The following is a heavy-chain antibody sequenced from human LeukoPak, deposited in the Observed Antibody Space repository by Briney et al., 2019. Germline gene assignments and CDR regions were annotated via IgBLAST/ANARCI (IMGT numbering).Heavy chain of an antibody. V-gene: IGHV1-69*04. CDR3: ARDPPASVTGPPLDNWFDP. D-gene: IGHD3-9*01. Sequence: GASGTVSCKASGGTFSSYAISWVRQAPGQGLEWMGRIIPILGIANYAQKFQGRVTITADKSTSTAYMELRSLRSEDTAVYYCARDPPASVTGPPLDNWFDPWGQGTLVTVSS. CDR2: IIPILGIA. CDR1: GGTFSSYA. J-gene: IGHJ5*02.